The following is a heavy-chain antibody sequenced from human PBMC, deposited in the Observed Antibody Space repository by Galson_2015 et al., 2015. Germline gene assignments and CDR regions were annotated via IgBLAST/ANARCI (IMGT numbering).Heavy chain of an antibody. V-gene: IGHV3-48*02. CDR3: AKDVATIMVPCYFDL. J-gene: IGHJ2*01. CDR1: GFTFSSYS. Sequence: SLRLSCAASGFTFSSYSFHWVRQPPGKGLEWLSYISPSGQTQEYADSVKGRFSVSRDNAKNSLFLQMNSLRDEDTALYYCAKDVATIMVPCYFDLSGRGSLVTVSS. D-gene: IGHD2-21*01. CDR2: ISPSGQTQ.